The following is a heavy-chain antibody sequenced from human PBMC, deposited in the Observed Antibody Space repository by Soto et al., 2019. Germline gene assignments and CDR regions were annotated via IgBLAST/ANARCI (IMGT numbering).Heavy chain of an antibody. CDR3: AKSAVAGSLAWFDP. D-gene: IGHD6-19*01. CDR2: ISYSGST. J-gene: IGHJ5*02. Sequence: SETLSLTCTVSGGSISSSNYYWGWIRQSPGKGLEWIGSISYSGSTYYNPSLKSRVTISRDMSKNQFSLKLCSVTAADTTVYYCAKSAVAGSLAWFDPWGQGTLVTVSS. CDR1: GGSISSSNYY. V-gene: IGHV4-39*01.